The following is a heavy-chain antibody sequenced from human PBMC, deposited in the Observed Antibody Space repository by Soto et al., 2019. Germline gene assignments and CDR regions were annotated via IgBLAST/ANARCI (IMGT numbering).Heavy chain of an antibody. CDR3: ARYSPIVILGY. Sequence: VQLVESGGGLVKPGGSLRLSCAASGFTFSDYYMSWIRQAPGKGLEWVSYISSSSSYTNYADSVKGLFTITRDNAKNSPYLQMNIMRASDTAVYYSARYSPIVILGYWGQGTLVTVFS. J-gene: IGHJ4*02. CDR1: GFTFSDYY. V-gene: IGHV3-11*06. CDR2: ISSSSSYT. D-gene: IGHD2-15*01.